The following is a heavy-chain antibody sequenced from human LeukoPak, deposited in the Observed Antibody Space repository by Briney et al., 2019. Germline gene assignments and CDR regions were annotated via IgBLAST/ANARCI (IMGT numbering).Heavy chain of an antibody. V-gene: IGHV1-18*01. CDR3: ARPHSYGSTYFDC. CDR1: GYTFTSYG. D-gene: IGHD4-17*01. J-gene: IGHJ4*02. CDR2: ISTYNTNT. Sequence: ASVKVSCKASGYTFTSYGLTWVRQAPGQGLEWMGWISTYNTNTHYAQGLQGRVSMTTDTSTSTAYMELRSLRSDDTAVYYCARPHSYGSTYFDCWGQETLVTVSS.